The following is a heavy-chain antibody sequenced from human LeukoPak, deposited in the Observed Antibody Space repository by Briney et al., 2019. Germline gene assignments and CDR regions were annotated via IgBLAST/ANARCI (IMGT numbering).Heavy chain of an antibody. CDR2: ISSSGSTI. CDR3: AREGLRGNWFDP. CDR1: GFTFSSYE. J-gene: IGHJ5*02. V-gene: IGHV3-48*03. Sequence: GGSLRLSCAASGFTFSSYEMNWVRQAPGKGLEWVSYISSSGSTIYYADSVRGRFTISRDNAKNSLYLQMNSLRAEDTAVYYCAREGLRGNWFDPWGQGTLVTVSS. D-gene: IGHD2-15*01.